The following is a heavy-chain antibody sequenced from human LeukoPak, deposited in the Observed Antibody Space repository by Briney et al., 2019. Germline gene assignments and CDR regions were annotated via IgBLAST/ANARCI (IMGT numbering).Heavy chain of an antibody. V-gene: IGHV1-2*02. Sequence: ASVKVSCKTSGYTFTDYYLHWVRQAPGQGLEWMGWINPNSGGTNYAQKFQGRVTMTRDTSISTAYMDLSSLTSDDTAVYYCARDRSGSYWDAYDIWGQGTMITVSS. D-gene: IGHD1-26*01. CDR1: GYTFTDYY. CDR3: ARDRSGSYWDAYDI. CDR2: INPNSGGT. J-gene: IGHJ3*02.